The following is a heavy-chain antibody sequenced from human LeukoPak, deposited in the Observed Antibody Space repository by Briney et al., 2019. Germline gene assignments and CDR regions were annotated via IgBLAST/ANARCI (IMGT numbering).Heavy chain of an antibody. CDR1: GFTFSSYS. D-gene: IGHD5-18*01. CDR2: INSDGSST. Sequence: GGSLRLSCAASGFTFSSYSMNWVRQAPGKGLVWVSRINSDGSSTSYAASVKGRFTISRDNAKNTLYLQMNSLRAEDTAVYYCARVRGYSYGSLTSFDYWGQGTLVTVSS. CDR3: ARVRGYSYGSLTSFDY. J-gene: IGHJ4*02. V-gene: IGHV3-74*01.